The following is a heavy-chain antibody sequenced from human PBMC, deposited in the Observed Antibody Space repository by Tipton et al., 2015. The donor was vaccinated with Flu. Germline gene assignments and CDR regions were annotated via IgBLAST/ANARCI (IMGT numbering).Heavy chain of an antibody. CDR1: GGSISSYY. CDR2: IYYSGST. D-gene: IGHD3-3*01. CDR3: ARVSPGVESWFDP. Sequence: TLSLTCTVSGGSISSYYWSWIRQPPGKGLERIGYIYYSGSTNYNPSLKSRVTIAVDTSKNQFFLKLISVTAADTAVYYCARVSPGVESWFDPWGQGTLVTVSS. V-gene: IGHV4-59*12. J-gene: IGHJ5*02.